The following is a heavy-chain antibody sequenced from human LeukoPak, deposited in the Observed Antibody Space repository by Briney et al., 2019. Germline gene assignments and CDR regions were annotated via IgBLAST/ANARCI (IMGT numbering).Heavy chain of an antibody. CDR1: GGSFSGYY. V-gene: IGHV4-34*01. CDR3: ARGPRTMVRGVTGSPQFDY. CDR2: INHSGST. D-gene: IGHD3-10*01. Sequence: SETLSLTCAVYGGSFSGYYWSWIRQPPGKGLEWIGEINHSGSTNYNPSLKSRVTISVDTPKNQFSLKLSSVTAADTAVYYCARGPRTMVRGVTGSPQFDYWGQGTLVTVSS. J-gene: IGHJ4*02.